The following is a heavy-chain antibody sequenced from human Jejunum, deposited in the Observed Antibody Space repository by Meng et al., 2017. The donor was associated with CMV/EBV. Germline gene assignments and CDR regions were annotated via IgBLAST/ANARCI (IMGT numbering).Heavy chain of an antibody. CDR1: GFTFRSSW. CDR3: ARPYDFWSIYYDY. Sequence: AASGFTFRSSWMDWVRQAPGKGLVWVSRIDGDGSRTSYADSVKGRFTISRDNAKNTLYLQINSLRGEDTAVYYCARPYDFWSIYYDYWGQGTLVTVSS. D-gene: IGHD3-3*01. V-gene: IGHV3-74*01. J-gene: IGHJ4*02. CDR2: IDGDGSRT.